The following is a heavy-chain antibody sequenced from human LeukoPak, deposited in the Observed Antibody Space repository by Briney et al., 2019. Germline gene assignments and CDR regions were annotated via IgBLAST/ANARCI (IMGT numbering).Heavy chain of an antibody. CDR2: IYYSGST. CDR1: GGSLSGYY. J-gene: IGHJ3*02. V-gene: IGHV4-59*01. CDR3: ARGGLENGYHSNDGFDI. Sequence: SETLSLTCTVSGGSLSGYYWSWIRQPPGKGLEWSGYIYYSGSTKYNPSLKSRVTMSVDTSRNQFSLKLSSVTAADTAVYYCARGGLENGYHSNDGFDIWGQGTMVTVSS. D-gene: IGHD3-22*01.